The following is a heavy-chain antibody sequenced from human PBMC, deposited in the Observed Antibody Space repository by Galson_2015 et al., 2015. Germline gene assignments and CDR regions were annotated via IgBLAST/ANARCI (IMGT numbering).Heavy chain of an antibody. CDR3: LHGGWGTRFDS. J-gene: IGHJ4*02. Sequence: SLRLSCAASGFTFSRSAMTWVRQAAGKGLEWVSSISGSGLDWISSISGRGGATYYADSVKGRFTISRDNSKNTLYPQVSSLRADDTAVYYCLHGGWGTRFDSWGQGTLVTVSS. CDR2: ISGSGLDWISSISGRGGAT. D-gene: IGHD3-16*01. V-gene: IGHV3-23*01. CDR1: GFTFSRSA.